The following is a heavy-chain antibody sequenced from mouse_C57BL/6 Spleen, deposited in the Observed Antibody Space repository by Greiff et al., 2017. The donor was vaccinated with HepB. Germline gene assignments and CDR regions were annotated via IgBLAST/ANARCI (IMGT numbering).Heavy chain of an antibody. J-gene: IGHJ4*01. CDR1: GYTFTSYW. CDR2: IHPNSGST. CDR3: ARSGYYGYAMDY. Sequence: VQLQQSGAELVKPGASVKLSCKASGYTFTSYWMHWVKQRPGQGLEWIGMIHPNSGSTNYNEKFKSKATLTVDTSSSTAYMQLSSLTSEDSAVYYCARSGYYGYAMDYWGQGTSVTVSS. D-gene: IGHD1-1*01. V-gene: IGHV1-64*01.